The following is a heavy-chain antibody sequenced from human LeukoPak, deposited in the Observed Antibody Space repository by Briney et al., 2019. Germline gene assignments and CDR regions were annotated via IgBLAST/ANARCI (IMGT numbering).Heavy chain of an antibody. CDR1: GYTLTELS. Sequence: ASMKVSCKVSGYTLTELSMHWVRQAPGKGLEWMGGFDPEDGETIYAQKFQGRVTMTEDTSTDTAYMGLSSLRSEDTAVYYCATVRRFASVWYFDLWGRGTLVTVSS. D-gene: IGHD3-3*01. CDR2: FDPEDGET. V-gene: IGHV1-24*01. J-gene: IGHJ2*01. CDR3: ATVRRFASVWYFDL.